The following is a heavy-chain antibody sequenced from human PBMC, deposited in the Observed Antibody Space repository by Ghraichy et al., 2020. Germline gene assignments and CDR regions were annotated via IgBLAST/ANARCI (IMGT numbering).Heavy chain of an antibody. V-gene: IGHV4-34*01. D-gene: IGHD2-2*01. CDR2: INHSGST. Sequence: SQTLSLTCAVYGGSFSDYYWSWIRQPPGKGLEWIGEINHSGSTNYNPSLKSRVTISVDTSKKQFSLNLGSVTAADTAVYYCARVLVPHGSMYFDLWGLGTLVTVSS. CDR1: GGSFSDYY. CDR3: ARVLVPHGSMYFDL. J-gene: IGHJ2*01.